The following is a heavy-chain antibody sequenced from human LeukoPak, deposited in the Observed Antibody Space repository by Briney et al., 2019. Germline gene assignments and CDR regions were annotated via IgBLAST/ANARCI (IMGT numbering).Heavy chain of an antibody. CDR1: GYSISSGYQ. Sequence: SETLSLTCGGSGYSISSGYQWAWIRQSPGKGLECIGSIYHSGSAHYNPSLKSRVTISVETSKNQFSLNMYSVTAADTAVYYCARDPRWLTPDCTSTSCYENYFDPWGQGTLVTVSS. CDR2: IYHSGSA. D-gene: IGHD2-2*01. V-gene: IGHV4-38-2*02. CDR3: ARDPRWLTPDCTSTSCYENYFDP. J-gene: IGHJ5*02.